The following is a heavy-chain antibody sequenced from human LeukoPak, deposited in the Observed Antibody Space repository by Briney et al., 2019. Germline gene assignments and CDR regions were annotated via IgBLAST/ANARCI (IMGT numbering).Heavy chain of an antibody. D-gene: IGHD6-13*01. J-gene: IGHJ4*02. CDR2: INRDGSTA. CDR1: GFIFSNHW. Sequence: QTGGSLRLSCAASGFIFSNHWMHWVRQAPGKGLVWVSRINRDGSTASADSVKGRFTISRDNAKNTVYLQMNSLRGEDTAVYYCAREDQAAAGYFDYWGQGTLVTVSS. CDR3: AREDQAAAGYFDY. V-gene: IGHV3-74*01.